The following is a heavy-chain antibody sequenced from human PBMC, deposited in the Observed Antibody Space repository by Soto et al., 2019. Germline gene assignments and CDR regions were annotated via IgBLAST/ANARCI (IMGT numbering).Heavy chain of an antibody. CDR3: APGGGSNYLAYFDT. D-gene: IGHD1-26*01. CDR2: INAGNGNT. V-gene: IGHV1-3*01. CDR1: GYLFTTYA. J-gene: IGHJ5*02. Sequence: ASVKVSCKASGYLFTTYAIHWVRQAPGQTLEWMGWINAGNGNTKFTEKFHRRVTITTDRSASTAYMELASLSSEDTAVYYCAPGGGSNYLAYFDTWAQGTLVTV.